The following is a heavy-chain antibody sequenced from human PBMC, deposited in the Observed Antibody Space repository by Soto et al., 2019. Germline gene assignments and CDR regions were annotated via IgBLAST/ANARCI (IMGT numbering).Heavy chain of an antibody. CDR1: GGTFRNYP. J-gene: IGHJ4*02. CDR3: ARCPLFGLNYFES. V-gene: IGHV1-69*02. CDR2: IFPLTDIP. Sequence: QVQLVQSGTEVKKPGSSVKVSCKASGGTFRNYPINWVRQAPGQGLEWMGSIFPLTDIPDYAQNFQARLTISADKSTSTAYMELSSLTSDDTAMYFCARCPLFGLNYFESWGKGTLVTVSS. D-gene: IGHD3-10*01.